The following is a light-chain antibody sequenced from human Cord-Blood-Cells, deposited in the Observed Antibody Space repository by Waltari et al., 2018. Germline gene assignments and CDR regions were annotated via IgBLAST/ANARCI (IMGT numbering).Light chain of an antibody. CDR2: DVS. Sequence: QSALTQPASVSGSPGQSITISCTGTSSDVGVYNYVSCYQQHPGKAPKLMIYDVSNRPSGVSNRFSGSKSGNTASLTISGLQAEDEADYYCSSYTSSSISYVFGTGTKVTVL. V-gene: IGLV2-14*01. CDR3: SSYTSSSISYV. CDR1: SSDVGVYNY. J-gene: IGLJ1*01.